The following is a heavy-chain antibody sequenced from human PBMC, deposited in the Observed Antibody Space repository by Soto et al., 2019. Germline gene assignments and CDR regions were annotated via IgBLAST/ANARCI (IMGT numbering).Heavy chain of an antibody. Sequence: QVQLVQSGAEVKKPGSSVKVSCKASGGTFSRYVITWVRQAPGQGLEWMGRIIPILGIANYAQKFQGRVTITADKSTSTAYMELSSLRSEDTAVYYCARGGIAVAGTDYYGMDVWGQGTTVTVSS. D-gene: IGHD6-19*01. CDR1: GGTFSRYV. CDR3: ARGGIAVAGTDYYGMDV. CDR2: IIPILGIA. J-gene: IGHJ6*02. V-gene: IGHV1-69*04.